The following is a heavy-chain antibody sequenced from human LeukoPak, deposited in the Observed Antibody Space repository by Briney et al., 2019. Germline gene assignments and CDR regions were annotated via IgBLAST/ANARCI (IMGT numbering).Heavy chain of an antibody. Sequence: PGGSLRLSCAASGLTFSSYSMNWVRQAPGKGLEWVSSISSSSSYIYYADSVKGRFTISRDNAKNSLYLQMNSLRAEDTAVYYCAKSIAYYDFWSGISDYWGQGTLVTVSS. D-gene: IGHD3-3*01. V-gene: IGHV3-21*01. J-gene: IGHJ4*02. CDR2: ISSSSSYI. CDR3: AKSIAYYDFWSGISDY. CDR1: GLTFSSYS.